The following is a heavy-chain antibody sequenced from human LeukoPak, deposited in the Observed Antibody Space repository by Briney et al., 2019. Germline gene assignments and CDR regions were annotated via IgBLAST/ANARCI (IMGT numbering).Heavy chain of an antibody. V-gene: IGHV3-23*01. D-gene: IGHD3-10*01. CDR1: GFTFRNYA. Sequence: GGSLRLSCAASGFTFRNYAMSWVRQAPGKGLEWVSAISGSGGSTYYADSVKGRFTISRDNSKNTPYLQMNSLRAEDTAVYYCAKDRITMVRGVIITVFGYWGEGALVSVFS. J-gene: IGHJ4*02. CDR2: ISGSGGST. CDR3: AKDRITMVRGVIITVFGY.